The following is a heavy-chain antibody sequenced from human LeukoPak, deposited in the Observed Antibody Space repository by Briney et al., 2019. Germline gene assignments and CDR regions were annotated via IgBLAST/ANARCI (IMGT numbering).Heavy chain of an antibody. J-gene: IGHJ4*02. D-gene: IGHD6-13*01. V-gene: IGHV4-34*01. CDR1: GGSFSGYY. Sequence: KASETLSLTCAVYGGSFSGYYWSWIRQPPGKGLEWIGEINHSGSTNYNPSLKSRVTISVDTSKNQFSLKLSSVTAADTAVYYCAGISSWVTDYWGQGTLVTVSS. CDR3: AGISSWVTDY. CDR2: INHSGST.